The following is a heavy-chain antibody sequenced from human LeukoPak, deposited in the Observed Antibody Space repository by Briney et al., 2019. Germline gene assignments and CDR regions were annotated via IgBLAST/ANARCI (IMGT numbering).Heavy chain of an antibody. Sequence: GGSLRLSCAASGFTFDDYGMSWVRHAPGKGLEWVSGINWNGGFASYADSMKGRFTISRDNAKNSLYLQMNSLRAEDTALYYCARQRITIFGVVRNAFDIWGQGTMATVSS. CDR2: INWNGGFA. V-gene: IGHV3-20*04. CDR3: ARQRITIFGVVRNAFDI. CDR1: GFTFDDYG. J-gene: IGHJ3*02. D-gene: IGHD3-3*01.